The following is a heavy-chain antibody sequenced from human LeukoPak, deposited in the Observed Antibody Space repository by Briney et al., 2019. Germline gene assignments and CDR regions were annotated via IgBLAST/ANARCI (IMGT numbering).Heavy chain of an antibody. J-gene: IGHJ4*02. CDR3: ARTYVWGIYRYLDY. CDR1: RFTFSSYN. V-gene: IGHV3-7*02. CDR2: IRQDAGEK. Sequence: PGGSLRLSCAASRFTFSSYNMNWVRQAPGKGLEWVANIRQDAGEKNYVDSVKGRFTISRDNAKNSLNLQMNSLRVEDTAVYYCARTYVWGIYRYLDYWGQGTLVT. D-gene: IGHD3-16*02.